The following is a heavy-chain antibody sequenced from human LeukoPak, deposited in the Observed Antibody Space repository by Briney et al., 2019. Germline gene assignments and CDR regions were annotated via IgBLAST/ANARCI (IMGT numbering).Heavy chain of an antibody. CDR2: IYSGGST. D-gene: IGHD5-18*01. CDR3: ARLDTALVSYYYYYFMDV. Sequence: GGSLRLSCAASGFTVSSNYMSWVRQAPGKGLEWVSLIYSGGSTYYADSVKGRFTISRDNSKSTLYLQMNSLRAEDTAVYYCARLDTALVSYYYYYFMDVWGKGTTVTVSS. CDR1: GFTVSSNY. J-gene: IGHJ6*03. V-gene: IGHV3-53*01.